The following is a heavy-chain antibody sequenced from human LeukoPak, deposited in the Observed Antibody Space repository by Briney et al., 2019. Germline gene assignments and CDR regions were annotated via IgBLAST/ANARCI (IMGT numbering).Heavy chain of an antibody. D-gene: IGHD2-15*01. CDR2: IIPILGIA. CDR1: GGTFSSYA. J-gene: IGHJ6*02. CDR3: ASPRDGYCSGGSCYSQYYYYYYGMDV. Sequence: SVKVSCKASGGTFSSYAISWVRQAPGQGLEWMGRIIPILGIANYAQKFQGRVTITADKSTSTAYMELSSLRSEDTAVYYCASPRDGYCSGGSCYSQYYYYYYGMDVWGQGTTVTVSS. V-gene: IGHV1-69*04.